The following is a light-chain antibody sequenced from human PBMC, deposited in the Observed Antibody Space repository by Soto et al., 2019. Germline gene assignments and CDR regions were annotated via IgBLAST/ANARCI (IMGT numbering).Light chain of an antibody. CDR2: DVS. V-gene: IGLV2-14*01. Sequence: QSGLAQPASGAGSPGQSITISCTGTSSDVGGYNYVSWYQQHPGKAPKLMIYDVSTRPSGVSDRFSGSKSGNTASLTISGLQAEDESDYYCSSYTSSSTYVFGTGTKVTVL. J-gene: IGLJ1*01. CDR1: SSDVGGYNY. CDR3: SSYTSSSTYV.